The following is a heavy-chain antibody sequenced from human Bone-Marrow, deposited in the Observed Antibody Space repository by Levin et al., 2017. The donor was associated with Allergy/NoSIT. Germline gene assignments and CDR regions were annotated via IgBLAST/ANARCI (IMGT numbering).Heavy chain of an antibody. Sequence: ASVKVSCQVSGFSFITYWIGWVRQMPGKGLEWMGVIQPADSSTRYSPSFLDQVTISADKSISTVYLQWSSLKASDTAMYYCARHNDFSSGYSQPYYFDYWGQGTLVTVSS. CDR3: ARHNDFSSGYSQPYYFDY. CDR2: IQPADSST. D-gene: IGHD3-3*01. V-gene: IGHV5-51*01. CDR1: GFSFITYW. J-gene: IGHJ4*02.